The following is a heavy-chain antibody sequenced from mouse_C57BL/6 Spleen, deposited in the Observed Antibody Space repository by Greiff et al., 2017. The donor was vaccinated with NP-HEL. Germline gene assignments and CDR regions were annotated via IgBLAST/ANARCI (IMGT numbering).Heavy chain of an antibody. J-gene: IGHJ2*01. V-gene: IGHV5-12*01. CDR3: ARRTTGGNFDY. CDR2: ISNGGGST. CDR1: GFTFSDYY. Sequence: EVQLQESGGGLVQPGGSLKLSCAASGFTFSDYYMYWVRQTPEKRLEWVAYISNGGGSTYYPDTVKGRFTISRDNAKNTLYLQMSRLKSEDTAMYYCARRTTGGNFDYWGQGTTLTVSS. D-gene: IGHD1-1*01.